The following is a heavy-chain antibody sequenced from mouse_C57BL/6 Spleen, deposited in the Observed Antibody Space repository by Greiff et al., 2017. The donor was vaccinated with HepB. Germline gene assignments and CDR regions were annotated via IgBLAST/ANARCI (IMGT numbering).Heavy chain of an antibody. D-gene: IGHD1-1*01. J-gene: IGHJ2*01. V-gene: IGHV5-4*01. CDR2: ISDGGSYT. Sequence: EVNVVESGGGLVKPGGSLKLSCAASGFTFSSYAMSWVRQTPEKRLEWVATISDGGSYTYYPDNVKGRFTISRDNAKNNLYLQMSHLKSEDTAMYYCARDLYYGSSYFDYWGQGTTLTVSS. CDR3: ARDLYYGSSYFDY. CDR1: GFTFSSYA.